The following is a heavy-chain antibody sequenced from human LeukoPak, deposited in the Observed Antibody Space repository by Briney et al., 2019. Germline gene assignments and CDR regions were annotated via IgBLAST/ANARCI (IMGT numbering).Heavy chain of an antibody. V-gene: IGHV4-59*01. Sequence: PSETLSLTCTVSGGSLSSYYWSWIRQPPGKGLEWIGYIYYSGISTNYNPSLKSRVTISVDTSKNQFSLKLSSVTAADTAVYYCARAYSSSAGYMDVWGKGTTVTVSS. J-gene: IGHJ6*03. CDR2: IYYSGIST. D-gene: IGHD6-6*01. CDR1: GGSLSSYY. CDR3: ARAYSSSAGYMDV.